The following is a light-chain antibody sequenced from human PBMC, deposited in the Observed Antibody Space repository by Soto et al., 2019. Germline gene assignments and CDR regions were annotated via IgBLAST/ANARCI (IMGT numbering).Light chain of an antibody. CDR2: LGY. V-gene: IGKV2-28*01. J-gene: IGKJ2*01. CDR3: MQSLQTPYT. Sequence: DIVVTQSPLSLPVTPGEPASISCRSSQSLLYSNGYTYLGWFLQKPGQSPQLLIYLGYNRASGVPDRFSGSGSGTDFTLKISRVEAEDVGVYYCMQSLQTPYTFGQGTKLEIK. CDR1: QSLLYSNGYTY.